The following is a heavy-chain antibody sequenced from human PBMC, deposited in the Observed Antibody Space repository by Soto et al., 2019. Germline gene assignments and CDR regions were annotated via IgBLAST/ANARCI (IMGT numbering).Heavy chain of an antibody. Sequence: QVQLVESGGGVVQPGRSLRLSCAASGFTFSSYGMHWVRQAPGKGLEWVALISFDGSNTYYADSVTGRFTISRDNSQNTLYLQMHSLRAEDTSLYYCGAGQFFSDYWGQGAMVTVSS. V-gene: IGHV3-30*03. CDR1: GFTFSSYG. D-gene: IGHD6-19*01. CDR3: GAGQFFSDY. J-gene: IGHJ4*02. CDR2: ISFDGSNT.